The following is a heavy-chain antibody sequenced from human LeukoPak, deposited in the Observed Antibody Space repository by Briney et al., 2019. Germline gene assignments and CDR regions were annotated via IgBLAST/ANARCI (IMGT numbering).Heavy chain of an antibody. CDR3: ARRIPSYGDPWAFDI. V-gene: IGHV4-59*08. D-gene: IGHD4-17*01. J-gene: IGHJ3*02. CDR1: GGSISSYY. CDR2: IYYSGST. Sequence: SETLSLTCTVSGGSISSYYWSWIRQPPGKGLEWIGYIYYSGSTNYNPSLKSRVTISVDTSKNQFPLKLSSVTAADTAVYYCARRIPSYGDPWAFDIWGQGTMVTVSS.